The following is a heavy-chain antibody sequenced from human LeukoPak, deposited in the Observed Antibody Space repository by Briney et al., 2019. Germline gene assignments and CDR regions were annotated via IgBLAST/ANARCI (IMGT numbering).Heavy chain of an antibody. CDR3: ARHSLPYLLGGDYHYYNMDV. CDR1: GYSFTSYW. D-gene: IGHD2-15*01. Sequence: GDPLKFSFKGSGYSFTSYWIGWVRQMPGKGLEWLRFIYPGDSDTRYSPSFQGQVTISADKSISTAYLQLSRPKASDTAMYYCARHSLPYLLGGDYHYYNMDVWGKGTTVTVSS. CDR2: IYPGDSDT. J-gene: IGHJ6*03. V-gene: IGHV5-51*01.